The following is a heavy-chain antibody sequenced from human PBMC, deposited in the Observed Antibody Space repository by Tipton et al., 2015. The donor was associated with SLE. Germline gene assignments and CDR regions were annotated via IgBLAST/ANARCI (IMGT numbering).Heavy chain of an antibody. CDR2: ISSSGSTI. CDR3: ARVFVVVPAAITDAFDI. J-gene: IGHJ3*02. D-gene: IGHD2-2*02. V-gene: IGHV3-11*01. CDR1: GFTFSDYY. Sequence: SLRLSCAASGFTFSDYYMSWIRQAPGKGLEWVSYISSSGSTIYYADSVKGRFTISRDNAKNSLYLQMNSLRAEDTAVYYCARVFVVVPAAITDAFDIWGQGTMVTVSS.